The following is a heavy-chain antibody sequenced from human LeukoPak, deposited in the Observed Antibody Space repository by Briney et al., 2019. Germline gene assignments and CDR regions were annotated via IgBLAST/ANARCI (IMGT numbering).Heavy chain of an antibody. CDR1: GGSLSSYY. V-gene: IGHV4-59*01. D-gene: IGHD3-9*01. J-gene: IGHJ6*03. CDR2: IYYSGST. CDR3: ARGVRDYDILTGYYRPYYYYYYMDV. Sequence: SETLSLTCTVSGGSLSSYYWSWIRQPPGKGLEWIGYIYYSGSTNYNPSLKSRVTISVDTSKNQFSLKLSSVTAADTAVYYCARGVRDYDILTGYYRPYYYYYYMDVWGKGTTVTVSS.